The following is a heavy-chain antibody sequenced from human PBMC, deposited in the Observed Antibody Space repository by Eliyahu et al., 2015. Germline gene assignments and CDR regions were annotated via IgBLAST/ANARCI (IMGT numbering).Heavy chain of an antibody. D-gene: IGHD1-26*01. CDR3: AKGIRPIVGVPFDY. CDR1: GFTFDDYA. J-gene: IGHJ4*02. V-gene: IGHV3-9*01. CDR2: ISWNSGSI. Sequence: EVQLVESGGGLVQPGRSLRPSCAASGFTFDDYAMHWVRQAPGKGLEWVSGISWNSGSIGYADSVKGRFTISRDNAKNSLYLQMNSLRAEDTALYYCAKGIRPIVGVPFDYWGQGTLVTVSS.